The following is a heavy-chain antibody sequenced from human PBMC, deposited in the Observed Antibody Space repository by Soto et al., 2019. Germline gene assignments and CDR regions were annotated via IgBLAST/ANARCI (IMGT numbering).Heavy chain of an antibody. J-gene: IGHJ4*02. D-gene: IGHD6-13*01. CDR1: GFTFSSYA. CDR3: AKDRDSSSHGTFDY. Sequence: PGGSLRLSCSASGFTFSSYAMHWVRQAPGKGLEYVSAISSNGGSTYYADSVKGRFTISRDNSKNTLYLQMSSLRAEDTAVYYCAKDRDSSSHGTFDYWGPGTRVTVSS. V-gene: IGHV3-64D*08. CDR2: ISSNGGST.